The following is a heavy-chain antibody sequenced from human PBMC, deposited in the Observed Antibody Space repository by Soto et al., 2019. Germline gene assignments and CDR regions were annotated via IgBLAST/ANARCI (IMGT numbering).Heavy chain of an antibody. CDR2: IRSNIDGATT. CDR3: PPWVSFSAGYSR. V-gene: IGHV3-15*02. J-gene: IGHJ4*02. D-gene: IGHD3-9*01. CDR1: GFTFSHAW. Sequence: EVQLVESGGALVKPGGSLTLSCAASGFTFSHAWMNWVRQVPGKGLEWVGRIRSNIDGATTDYSAPAKGRFYISRDDSKNTVVLQMNSLNTEDTGVESCPPWVSFSAGYSRWGQGAMVTVSS.